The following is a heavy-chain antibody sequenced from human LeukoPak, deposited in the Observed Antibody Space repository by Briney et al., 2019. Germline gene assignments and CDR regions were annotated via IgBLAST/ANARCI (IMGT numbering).Heavy chain of an antibody. J-gene: IGHJ4*02. D-gene: IGHD6-13*01. CDR2: ISYDGSNK. CDR3: ARERIASAGTLGSYFDY. Sequence: GGSLRLSCAASGFTFSSYAMHWVRQAPGKGLEWVAVISYDGSNKYYADSVKGRFTIYRDNSKNTLYLQMNSLRAEDTAVYYCARERIASAGTLGSYFDYWGQGTLVTVSS. CDR1: GFTFSSYA. V-gene: IGHV3-30-3*01.